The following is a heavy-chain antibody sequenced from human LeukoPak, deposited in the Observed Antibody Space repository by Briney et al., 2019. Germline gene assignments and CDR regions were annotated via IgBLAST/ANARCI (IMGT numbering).Heavy chain of an antibody. CDR1: GCTFITSS. Sequence: ASVKVSRKTLGCTFITSSIYWVRQAPGQRLEWLGWITVASGNTRYSENLQGRITLTRDTSANTAYMELRNLRSEDTAVYYCVGGSLGYWGQGTLVTVSP. J-gene: IGHJ4*02. V-gene: IGHV1-3*01. CDR2: ITVASGNT. CDR3: VGGSLGY.